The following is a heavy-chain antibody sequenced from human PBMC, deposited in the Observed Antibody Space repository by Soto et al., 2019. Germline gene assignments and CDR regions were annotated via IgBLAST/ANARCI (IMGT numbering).Heavy chain of an antibody. CDR2: ISTYNGNT. V-gene: IGHV1-18*01. Sequence: QAPLVQSGAEVKEPGASVKVSCKASGYSFTTSGITWVRQAPGQGLEWMGWISTYNGNTNYAQKLQDRVTLTTDTATSTAYMELRSLGSDDTAIYYCARRLYGDYDYWGQGTLVTVSS. J-gene: IGHJ4*02. CDR3: ARRLYGDYDY. D-gene: IGHD4-17*01. CDR1: GYSFTTSG.